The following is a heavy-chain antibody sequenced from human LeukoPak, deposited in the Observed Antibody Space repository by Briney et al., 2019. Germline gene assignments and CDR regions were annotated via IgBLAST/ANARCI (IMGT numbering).Heavy chain of an antibody. CDR1: GGSINSRNNY. V-gene: IGHV4-39*01. D-gene: IGHD1-7*01. CDR2: ISDTGTT. Sequence: SETQSLTCTVSGGSINSRNNYWGWIRQPPGKGLEWIAIISDTGTTYYSPSLKSRLTISVDTSKNQFSLTLSSVTAADTAVYYCARRNYPYYFDYWGQGTLVTVSS. CDR3: ARRNYPYYFDY. J-gene: IGHJ4*02.